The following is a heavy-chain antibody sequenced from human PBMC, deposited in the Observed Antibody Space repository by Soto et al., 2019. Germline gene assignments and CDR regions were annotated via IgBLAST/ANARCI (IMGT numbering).Heavy chain of an antibody. V-gene: IGHV3-30-3*01. CDR1: GFTFSSYA. CDR2: ISYDGSNK. D-gene: IGHD1-26*01. J-gene: IGHJ6*02. CDR3: ARERVGRVRVPFRYDYGIDG. Sequence: QVQLVESGGGVVQPGRSLRLSCAASGFTFSSYAMHWVRQAPGKGLEWVAVISYDGSNKYYADSVKGRFTISRDNSKNTMYLTRNSTRAEDTDVYYCARERVGRVRVPFRYDYGIDGWGQGTTVIVTS.